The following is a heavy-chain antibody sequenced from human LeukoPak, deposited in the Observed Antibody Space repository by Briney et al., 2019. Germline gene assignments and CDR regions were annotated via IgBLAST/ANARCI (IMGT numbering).Heavy chain of an antibody. CDR2: INHSGST. V-gene: IGHV4-34*01. D-gene: IGHD3-3*01. Sequence: PSETLSLTCAVYGGSFSGYYWSWIRQPPGKGLEWIGEINHSGSTNYNPSLKSRVTISVDTSKNQFSLKLSSWTAADTAVYYCARVAYITIFGVVIIKEGLDYWGQGTLVTVSS. CDR3: ARVAYITIFGVVIIKEGLDY. CDR1: GGSFSGYY. J-gene: IGHJ4*02.